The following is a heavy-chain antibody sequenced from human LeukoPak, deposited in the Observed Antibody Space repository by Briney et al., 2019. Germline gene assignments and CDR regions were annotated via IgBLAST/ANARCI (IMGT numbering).Heavy chain of an antibody. V-gene: IGHV3-30-3*01. CDR2: ISYDGSNK. D-gene: IGHD2-15*01. CDR1: GFTFSSYA. J-gene: IGHJ5*02. Sequence: AGGSLRPSCAASGFTFSSYAMHWARQAPGKGLEWVAVISYDGSNKYYADSVKGRFTISRDNSKNTLYLQMNSLRAEDTAVYYCARDPGYCSGGSCYGGNWFDPWGQGTLVTVSS. CDR3: ARDPGYCSGGSCYGGNWFDP.